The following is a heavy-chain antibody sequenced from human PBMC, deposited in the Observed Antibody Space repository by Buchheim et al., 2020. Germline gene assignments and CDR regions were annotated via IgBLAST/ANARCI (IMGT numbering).Heavy chain of an antibody. Sequence: EVQLVESGGGLVQPGRSLRLSCTASGFTFGDYAMSWVRQAPGKGLEWVGFIRSKAYGGTTEYAASVKGRFTISRDNSKSIAYLQMNSLKTEDTAVYYCTRGAGYDFWSGYYRHYYYYGMDVWGQGTT. D-gene: IGHD3-3*01. V-gene: IGHV3-49*04. CDR1: GFTFGDYA. CDR3: TRGAGYDFWSGYYRHYYYYGMDV. CDR2: IRSKAYGGTT. J-gene: IGHJ6*02.